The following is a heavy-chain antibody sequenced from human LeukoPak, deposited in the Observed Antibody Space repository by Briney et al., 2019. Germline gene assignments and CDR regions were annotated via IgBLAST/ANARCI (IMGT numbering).Heavy chain of an antibody. V-gene: IGHV3-33*01. Sequence: QTGGSLRLSCEASGFTFSDYGMHWVRQAPGKGLEWVAVIWYDGSNKYYVDSVKGRFTISRDNSKNTLYLQMNSLRAEDTAVYYCARDRIVVIPTYRMDVWGQGTTVTVSS. D-gene: IGHD2-2*01. CDR1: GFTFSDYG. J-gene: IGHJ6*02. CDR2: IWYDGSNK. CDR3: ARDRIVVIPTYRMDV.